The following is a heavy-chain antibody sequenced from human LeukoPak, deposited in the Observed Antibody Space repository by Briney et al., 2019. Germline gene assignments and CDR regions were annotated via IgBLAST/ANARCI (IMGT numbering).Heavy chain of an antibody. J-gene: IGHJ3*02. CDR1: GFTFSGYE. V-gene: IGHV3-48*03. CDR3: AREPDYDSSGKDAFDI. CDR2: ISSSGSTI. D-gene: IGHD3-22*01. Sequence: GGSLRLSCAASGFTFSGYEMNWVRQAPGKGLEWVSYISSSGSTIYYADSVRGRFTISRDNAKNSLYLQMNSLRAEDTAVYYCAREPDYDSSGKDAFDIWGQGTMVTVSS.